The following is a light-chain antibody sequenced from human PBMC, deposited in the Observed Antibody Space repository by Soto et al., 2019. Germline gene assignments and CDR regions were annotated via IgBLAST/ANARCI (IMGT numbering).Light chain of an antibody. Sequence: DSQRTQSPSTQCASMGDRVTLSCRASQSISTYLNWYQQKPGKAPNLLIYVASSLQSGVPSRFSGSGSGTDFTLTISSLEPEDFATYFCQQSYNTPWTFGQGTKVDIK. J-gene: IGKJ1*01. CDR1: QSISTY. CDR2: VAS. CDR3: QQSYNTPWT. V-gene: IGKV1-39*01.